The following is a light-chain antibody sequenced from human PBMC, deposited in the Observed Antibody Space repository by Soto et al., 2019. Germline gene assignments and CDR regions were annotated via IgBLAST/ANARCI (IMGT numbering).Light chain of an antibody. J-gene: IGKJ2*01. CDR3: QQYGSSVRT. CDR2: GAS. Sequence: EIVLTQSPGTLSLSPGERATVSCRASQSLSSNYLAWYQQKPGQALRLLIYGASSRATGIPDRFSGSGSGTDFTLTISRLEPEDFAVYYCQQYGSSVRTFGQGTKLEIK. V-gene: IGKV3-20*01. CDR1: QSLSSNY.